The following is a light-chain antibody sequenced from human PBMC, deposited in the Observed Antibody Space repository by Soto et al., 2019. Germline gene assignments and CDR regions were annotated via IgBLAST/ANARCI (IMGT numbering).Light chain of an antibody. V-gene: IGLV2-14*01. CDR2: EVS. CDR3: SSYTSSITYV. J-gene: IGLJ1*01. CDR1: SSDVGNYKY. Sequence: QSALTQPASVSGSPGQSITISCTGTSSDVGNYKYVSWYQQHPGKAPKLMIYEVSNRPSGVSNRFSGSKSGNTASLTISGLQAEDEADYYCSSYTSSITYVFGTGTKLTVL.